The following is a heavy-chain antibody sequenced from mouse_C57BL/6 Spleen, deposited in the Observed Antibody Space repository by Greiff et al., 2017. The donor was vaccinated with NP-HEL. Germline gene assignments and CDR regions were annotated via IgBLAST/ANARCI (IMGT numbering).Heavy chain of an antibody. CDR1: GFTFSDYY. D-gene: IGHD2-4*01. Sequence: DVKLVESGGGLVQPGGSLKLSCAASGFTFSDYYMYWVRQTPEKRLEWVAYISNGGGSTYYPDTVKGRFTISRDNAKNTLYLQMSRLKSEDTAMYYCARHDYGAMDYWGQGTSVTVSS. V-gene: IGHV5-12*01. J-gene: IGHJ4*01. CDR2: ISNGGGST. CDR3: ARHDYGAMDY.